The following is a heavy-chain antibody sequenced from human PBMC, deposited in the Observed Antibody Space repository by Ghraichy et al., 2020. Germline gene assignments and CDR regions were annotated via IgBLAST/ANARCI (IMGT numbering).Heavy chain of an antibody. J-gene: IGHJ4*02. V-gene: IGHV1-2*04. CDR2: INPNSGGT. CDR1: GYSFTTYY. CDR3: ARDGGYRQVDY. D-gene: IGHD3-22*01. Sequence: ASVKVSCMASGYSFTTYYIHWVRQAPGQGLEWMGWINPNSGGTHYAQKFQDWVSMTRDKSTNTAYMEVSGLRSDDTAVYYCARDGGYRQVDYWGQGTLVTVSS.